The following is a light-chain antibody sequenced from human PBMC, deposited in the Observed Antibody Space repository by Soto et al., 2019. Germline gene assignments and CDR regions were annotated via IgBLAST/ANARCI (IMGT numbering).Light chain of an antibody. V-gene: IGKV3-15*01. CDR3: LEYDACPTLI. CDR2: GAS. CDR1: QSVSSS. Sequence: EIVLTQSPATLSVSPGETATLSCRASQSVSSSVAWYQQKPGRAPRLLISGASTRATGIPARFSGSGFGTDFTIIIGRLQSVEFAVYYCLEYDACPTLIVGGGTKVEIK. J-gene: IGKJ4*01.